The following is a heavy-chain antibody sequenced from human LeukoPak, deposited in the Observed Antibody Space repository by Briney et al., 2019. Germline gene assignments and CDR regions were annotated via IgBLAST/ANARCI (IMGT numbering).Heavy chain of an antibody. CDR1: GFTFSSYS. CDR2: ISSSSSYI. CDR3: ARDNSYDILTGYSPQPYYFDC. D-gene: IGHD3-9*01. J-gene: IGHJ4*02. V-gene: IGHV3-21*01. Sequence: GSLRLSCAASGFTFSSYSMNWVRQAPGKGLEWVSSISSSSSYIYYADSVKGRFTISRDNAKNSLYLQMNSLRAEDTAVYYCARDNSYDILTGYSPQPYYFDCWGQGTLVTVSS.